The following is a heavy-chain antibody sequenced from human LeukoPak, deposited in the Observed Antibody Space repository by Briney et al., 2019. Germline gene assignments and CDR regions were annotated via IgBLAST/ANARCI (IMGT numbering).Heavy chain of an antibody. CDR3: ATQGSWPYYYYGMDV. J-gene: IGHJ6*02. V-gene: IGHV3-66*01. D-gene: IGHD6-13*01. Sequence: GGSLRLSCAASGFTVSSNYMSWVRQAPGKGLEWVSVIYSGGSTYYADSVKGRFTISRDNSKNTLYLQMNSLRAEDTAVYYCATQGSWPYYYYGMDVWGQGTTVTVSS. CDR1: GFTVSSNY. CDR2: IYSGGST.